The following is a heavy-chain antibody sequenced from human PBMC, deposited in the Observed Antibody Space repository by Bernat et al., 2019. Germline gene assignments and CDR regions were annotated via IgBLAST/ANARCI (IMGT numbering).Heavy chain of an antibody. D-gene: IGHD1-1*01. CDR2: ISSSSSYI. CDR3: ARVPTEPPYGMDV. J-gene: IGHJ6*02. CDR1: GFTFSSYS. V-gene: IGHV3-21*01. Sequence: EVQLVESGGGLVKPGGSLRLSCAASGFTFSSYSMNWVRQAPGKGLEWFSSISSSSSYIYYADSVKGRFTISRDNAKNSLYLQMNSLRAEDTAVYYCARVPTEPPYGMDVWGQGTTVTVSS.